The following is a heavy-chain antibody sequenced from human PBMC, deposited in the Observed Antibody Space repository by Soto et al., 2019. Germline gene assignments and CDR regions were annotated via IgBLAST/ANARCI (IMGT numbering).Heavy chain of an antibody. CDR2: IYYSGST. Sequence: PSETLSLTCTVSGGSISSGGYYWSWIRQHPGKGLEWIGYIYYSGSTYYNPSLKSRVTISVDTSKNQFSLKLSSVTAADTAVYYCARDVEPGPLQNCFDTWGQGTLVTVSS. J-gene: IGHJ5*02. V-gene: IGHV4-31*03. CDR3: ARDVEPGPLQNCFDT. CDR1: GGSISSGGYY. D-gene: IGHD1-26*01.